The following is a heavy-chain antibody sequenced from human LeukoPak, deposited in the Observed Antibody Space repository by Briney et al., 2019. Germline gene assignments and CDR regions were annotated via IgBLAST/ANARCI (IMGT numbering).Heavy chain of an antibody. CDR2: INPSGGST. Sequence: ASVTVSCKASGYTFTSYYMHWVRQAPGQGLEWMGIINPSGGSTSNAQKFQGRVTMTRDMSTSTVYMELSSLRSEDTAVYYCAREGLSIAVAVDNWFDPWGQGTLVTVSS. J-gene: IGHJ5*02. V-gene: IGHV1-46*01. CDR1: GYTFTSYY. D-gene: IGHD6-19*01. CDR3: AREGLSIAVAVDNWFDP.